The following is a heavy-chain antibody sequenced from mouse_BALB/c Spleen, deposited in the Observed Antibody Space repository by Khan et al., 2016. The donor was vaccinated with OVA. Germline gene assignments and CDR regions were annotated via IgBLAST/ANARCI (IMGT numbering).Heavy chain of an antibody. CDR1: GYIFTSYM. CDR3: ARGGSGSFGY. D-gene: IGHD1-1*01. Sequence: QVQLQQSGAELARPGASVKMSCKASGYIFTSYMIHWVKQRPGQGLEWIGDINPSSDYNNYNQKFKDKATLTADKSSSTAYMQLSSLTSEDSAVYYCARGGSGSFGYWGQGTLVTVSA. CDR2: INPSSDYN. V-gene: IGHV1-4*01. J-gene: IGHJ3*01.